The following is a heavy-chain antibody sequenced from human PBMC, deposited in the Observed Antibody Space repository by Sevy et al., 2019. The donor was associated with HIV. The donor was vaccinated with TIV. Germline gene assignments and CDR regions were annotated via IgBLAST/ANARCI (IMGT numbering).Heavy chain of an antibody. V-gene: IGHV3-23*01. J-gene: IGHJ6*02. CDR3: AKDGIWFRTYYYYSCGMDV. CDR2: ISGSGGST. Sequence: GGSLRLSCAASGFTFSSYAMSWVRQAPGKGLEWVSAISGSGGSTYYADSVKGRFTISRDNSKNTLYLQMNSLRAEDTAVYYCAKDGIWFRTYYYYSCGMDVWGQGTTVTVSS. CDR1: GFTFSSYA. D-gene: IGHD3-10*01.